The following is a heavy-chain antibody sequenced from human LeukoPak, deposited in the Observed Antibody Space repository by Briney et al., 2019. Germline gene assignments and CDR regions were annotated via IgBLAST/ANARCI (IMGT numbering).Heavy chain of an antibody. D-gene: IGHD4-11*01. CDR3: AKDQRVITPYYFDY. V-gene: IGHV3-23*01. CDR1: GFTFSNAW. CDR2: ISGTGGST. J-gene: IGHJ4*02. Sequence: GGSLRLSCAASGFTFSNAWMSWVRQAPGKGLEWVSAISGTGGSTYYADSVKGRFTISRDNSKNTLYLQMNSLRAEDTAVYYCAKDQRVITPYYFDYWGQGTLVTVSS.